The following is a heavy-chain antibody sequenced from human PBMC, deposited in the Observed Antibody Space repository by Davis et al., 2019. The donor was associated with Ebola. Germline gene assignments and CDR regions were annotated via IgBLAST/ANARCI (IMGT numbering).Heavy chain of an antibody. CDR1: EFTFSAYG. CDR2: IRYDGSVK. V-gene: IGHV3-30*02. CDR3: AKWSDRDNGYDIT. D-gene: IGHD5-12*01. J-gene: IGHJ4*02. Sequence: GGSLRLSCAASEFTFSAYGMHWVRQTPGKGLEWVAFIRYDGSVKFYVDSVQGRFTISRDNSKNILYLQMNSLRADGTAIYFCAKWSDRDNGYDITWGQGVLVTVSS.